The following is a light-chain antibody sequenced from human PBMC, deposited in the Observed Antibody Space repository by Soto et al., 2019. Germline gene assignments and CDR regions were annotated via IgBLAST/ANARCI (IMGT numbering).Light chain of an antibody. CDR1: QSVDNN. V-gene: IGKV3-15*01. J-gene: IGKJ1*01. CDR3: QQQSNWPRT. Sequence: EIVMTQSPATLSVSPGERATLSCRASQSVDNNLAWYQQKPGQAPRLLIHGASTRATGIAARFSGSGSGTEFTLTISSLQSEDFAVYYCQQQSNWPRTFGQGTKVDIK. CDR2: GAS.